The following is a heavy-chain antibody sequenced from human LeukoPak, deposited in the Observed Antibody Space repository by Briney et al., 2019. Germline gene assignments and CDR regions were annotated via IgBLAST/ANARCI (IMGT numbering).Heavy chain of an antibody. CDR1: GFTLSSYV. V-gene: IGHV3-23*01. J-gene: IGHJ4*02. D-gene: IGHD1-14*01. CDR2: LSNSGGST. CDR3: ANRRNYASGY. Sequence: PGGSLRLSCSASGFTLSSYVMSWVRQAPGKGLEWVSTLSNSGGSTYYADSVKGRFTISRDNSKNALYLQMNSLRDEDTAIYYCANRRNYASGYWGQGTLVTVSS.